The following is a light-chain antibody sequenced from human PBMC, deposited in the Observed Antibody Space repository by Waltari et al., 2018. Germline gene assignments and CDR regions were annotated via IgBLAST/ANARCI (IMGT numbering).Light chain of an antibody. V-gene: IGLV2-8*01. Sequence: QSALTQPPSASGSPGPSVTISCPGTRRDLRSYHYVPWYQQHPGKAPKLMIYEVNKRPSGVPDRFSGSKSGNAASLTVSGLQAEDDADYFCSSYAGKNNVVFGGGTKLTVL. CDR2: EVN. CDR3: SSYAGKNNVV. J-gene: IGLJ3*02. CDR1: RRDLRSYHY.